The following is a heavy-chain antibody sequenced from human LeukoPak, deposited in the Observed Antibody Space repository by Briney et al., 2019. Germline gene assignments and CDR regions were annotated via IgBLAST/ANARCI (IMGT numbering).Heavy chain of an antibody. J-gene: IGHJ6*03. V-gene: IGHV6-1*01. CDR1: GDSVSSNSAA. CDR2: TYYRSKWYN. CDR3: ARDRSPGPLYYYYYMDV. D-gene: IGHD3-10*01. Sequence: SQTLSLTCAISGDSVSSNSAAWNWIRQSPSRGLEWLGRTYYRSKWYNDYAVSVKSRITINPDTSKSQFSLQLNSVTPEDTAVYYCARDRSPGPLYYYYYMDVWGKGTTVTVSS.